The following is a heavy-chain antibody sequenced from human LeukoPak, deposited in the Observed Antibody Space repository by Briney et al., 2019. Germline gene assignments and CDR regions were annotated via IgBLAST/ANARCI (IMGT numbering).Heavy chain of an antibody. CDR3: AKDVEYYYDSSGYYYFDY. CDR1: GFTFSSYA. CDR2: ISGSGGST. Sequence: GGSLRLSCAASGFTFSSYAMRWVRQAQGKGLEWVSAISGSGGSTYYADSVKGRFTISRDNSKNTLYLQMNSLRAEDTAVYYCAKDVEYYYDSSGYYYFDYWGQGTLVTVSS. D-gene: IGHD3-22*01. J-gene: IGHJ4*02. V-gene: IGHV3-23*01.